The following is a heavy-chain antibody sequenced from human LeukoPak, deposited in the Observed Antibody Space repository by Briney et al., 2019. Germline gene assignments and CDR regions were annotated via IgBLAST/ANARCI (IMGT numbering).Heavy chain of an antibody. CDR2: IYTSGST. J-gene: IGHJ4*02. V-gene: IGHV4-4*09. CDR3: ARQRYYYDSSGYYYDY. D-gene: IGHD3-22*01. Sequence: SETLSLTCTVSGGSISSYYWSWIRQPPGKGLEWIGYIYTSGSTNYNPSLKSRVTISVDTSKNQFFLKLSSVTAADTAVYYCARQRYYYDSSGYYYDYWGQGTLVTVSS. CDR1: GGSISSYY.